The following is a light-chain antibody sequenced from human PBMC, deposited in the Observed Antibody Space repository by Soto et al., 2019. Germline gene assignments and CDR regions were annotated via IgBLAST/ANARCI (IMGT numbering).Light chain of an antibody. V-gene: IGKV1-5*01. CDR3: QQYSTYST. Sequence: DIQMTQFPSTLSASVGDRVTITCRASESINNWLAWYQQKPGQAPKLLISGASSLGSGVPSRFSGSGSGTEFTLTISSLQPDDFGTYYCQQYSTYSTFGQGTKVEVK. J-gene: IGKJ1*01. CDR2: GAS. CDR1: ESINNW.